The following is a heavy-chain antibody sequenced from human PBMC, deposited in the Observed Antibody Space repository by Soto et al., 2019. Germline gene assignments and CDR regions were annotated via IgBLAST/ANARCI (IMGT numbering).Heavy chain of an antibody. Sequence: ASVKVSSKASGYSFTSLDINWVRQTAGQGLEWMGWMQPSTGRTGYAQKFQGRVTMTRDTSINTAYMELTTLTSDDTAFYYCARGVSAGVDYWGQGTLVTVSS. CDR2: MQPSTGRT. D-gene: IGHD1-26*01. CDR3: ARGVSAGVDY. V-gene: IGHV1-8*01. J-gene: IGHJ4*02. CDR1: GYSFTSLD.